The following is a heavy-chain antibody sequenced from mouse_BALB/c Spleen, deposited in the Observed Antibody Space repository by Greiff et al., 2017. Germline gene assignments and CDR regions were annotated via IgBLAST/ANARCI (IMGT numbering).Heavy chain of an antibody. V-gene: IGHV5-17*02. CDR3: ARRYGPYYAMDY. CDR2: ISSGSSTI. CDR1: GFTFSSFG. D-gene: IGHD2-10*02. J-gene: IGHJ4*01. Sequence: EVKLVESGGGLVQPGGSRKLSCAASGFTFSSFGMHWVRQAPEKGLEWVAYISSGSSTIYYADTVKGRFTISRDNPKNTLFLQMTSLRSEDTAMYYCARRYGPYYAMDYWGQGTSVTVSS.